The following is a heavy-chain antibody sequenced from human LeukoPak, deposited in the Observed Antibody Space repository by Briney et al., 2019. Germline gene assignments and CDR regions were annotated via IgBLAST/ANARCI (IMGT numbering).Heavy chain of an antibody. Sequence: GGSLRLSCAAFGFTFSSYWMHWVRQAPGKGLVWVSRINSDGSSTSYADSVKGRFTISRDNAKNTLYLQMNSLRAEDTAVYYCARPGRYSRLAFDIWGQGTMVTVSS. J-gene: IGHJ3*02. D-gene: IGHD5-12*01. CDR2: INSDGSST. CDR1: GFTFSSYW. CDR3: ARPGRYSRLAFDI. V-gene: IGHV3-74*01.